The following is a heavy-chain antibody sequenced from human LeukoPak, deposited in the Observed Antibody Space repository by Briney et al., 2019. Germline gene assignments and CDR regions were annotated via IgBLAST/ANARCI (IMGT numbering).Heavy chain of an antibody. J-gene: IGHJ4*02. D-gene: IGHD1-26*01. V-gene: IGHV3-7*01. CDR2: IKQDGSEK. CDR3: ARGGGGSYYGAFDY. Sequence: GGSLRLSCAASGFTFSSYWMSWVRQAPGKGLEWVANIKQDGSEKYYVDSVKGRFTISRDNAKNSLYLQMNSLRAEDTAVYYCARGGGGSYYGAFDYWGQGTLDTVSS. CDR1: GFTFSSYW.